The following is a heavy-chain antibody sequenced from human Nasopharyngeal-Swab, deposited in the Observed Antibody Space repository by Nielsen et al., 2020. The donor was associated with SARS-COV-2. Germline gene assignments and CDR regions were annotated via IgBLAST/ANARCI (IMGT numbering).Heavy chain of an antibody. CDR1: GFTFNNYN. D-gene: IGHD3-3*01. J-gene: IGHJ6*02. Sequence: GGSLRLSCAASGFTFNNYNFNWVRQALGKGLEWVSSISSSSYIYYADSVKGRSTISRDNAKNSLYLQMNSLRAEDTAVYYCARDGLDYDFWSAYFMDVWGQGTTVTVSS. CDR3: ARDGLDYDFWSAYFMDV. V-gene: IGHV3-21*01. CDR2: ISSSSYI.